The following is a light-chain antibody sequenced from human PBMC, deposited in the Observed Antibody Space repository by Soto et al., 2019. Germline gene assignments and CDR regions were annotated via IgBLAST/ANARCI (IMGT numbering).Light chain of an antibody. J-gene: IGKJ1*01. V-gene: IGKV1-5*01. CDR3: QQYESYYPWT. CDR1: QSISSW. CDR2: DAS. Sequence: DIQMTQSPSALSASLGDRPTITCRASQSISSWLAWYQQKPGKAPKLLIYDASTLQSGVPSRYSGSGSGTEFTLTISNLQPDDFATYYCQQYESYYPWTFGQGTKV.